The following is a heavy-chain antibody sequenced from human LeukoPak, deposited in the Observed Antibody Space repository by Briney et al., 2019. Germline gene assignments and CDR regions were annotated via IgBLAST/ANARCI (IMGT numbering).Heavy chain of an antibody. CDR3: ARDSRYSGYDYFDY. CDR2: IYSGGST. V-gene: IGHV3-66*01. CDR1: GFTFRSYW. J-gene: IGHJ4*02. D-gene: IGHD5-12*01. Sequence: GGSLRLSCAASGFTFRSYWMSWVRQAPGKGLEWVSVIYSGGSTYYADSVKGRFTISRDNSKNTLYLQMNSLRAEDTAVYYCARDSRYSGYDYFDYWGQGTLVTVSS.